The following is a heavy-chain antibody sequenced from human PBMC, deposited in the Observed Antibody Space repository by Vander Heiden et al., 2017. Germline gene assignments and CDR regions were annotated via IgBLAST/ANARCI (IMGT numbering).Heavy chain of an antibody. D-gene: IGHD4-17*01. Sequence: EVQLLESGGGLVQPGGSLRLSCAASGFTFSSYAMSWVRQAPGKGLEWVSAISGSGGRTYYADSVKGRFTISRDNSKNTLYLQMNSLRAEDTAVYYCARQYGGLLSGMDVWGQGTTVTVSS. V-gene: IGHV3-23*01. CDR2: ISGSGGRT. CDR3: ARQYGGLLSGMDV. J-gene: IGHJ6*02. CDR1: GFTFSSYA.